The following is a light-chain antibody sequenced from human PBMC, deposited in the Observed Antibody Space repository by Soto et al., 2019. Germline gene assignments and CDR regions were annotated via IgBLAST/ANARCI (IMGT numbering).Light chain of an antibody. J-gene: IGKJ1*01. CDR2: GAS. CDR1: QSVSSN. V-gene: IGKV3-15*01. Sequence: EIVMTQSPATLSVSPGERATLSCRASQSVSSNLAWYQQKPGQAPRLLIYGASTRATGFPARFSGSGSGTEFTLTISSLQYEDFAVYYCHQYNNWPRTFGQGTKVEIK. CDR3: HQYNNWPRT.